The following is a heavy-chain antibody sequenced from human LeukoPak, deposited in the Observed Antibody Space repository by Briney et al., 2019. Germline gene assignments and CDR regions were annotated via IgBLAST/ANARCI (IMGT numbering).Heavy chain of an antibody. CDR1: GFNFRDYA. V-gene: IGHV3-49*04. CDR2: IRTKTSAETT. CDR3: ARDRGPPSYDSSRRVAFDI. Sequence: GGSLRLSCTAFGFNFRDYAFSWVRQAPGKGLEWVGFIRTKTSAETTEYAASVKGRFSISRDNSKNTLYLQMNSLRAEDTAVYYCARDRGPPSYDSSRRVAFDIWGQGTMVTVSS. D-gene: IGHD3-22*01. J-gene: IGHJ3*02.